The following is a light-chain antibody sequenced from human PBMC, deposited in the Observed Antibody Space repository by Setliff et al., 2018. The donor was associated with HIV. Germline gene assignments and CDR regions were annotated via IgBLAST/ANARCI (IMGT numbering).Light chain of an antibody. V-gene: IGLV2-14*01. CDR1: SSDVGGYNY. CDR3: TSFTSTSPYV. Sequence: QSVLTQPASVSGSPGQSITISCTGTSSDVGGYNYVSWYQQHPGKAPKLMIYEVSKRPSGVPNRFSGSKSGNTASLTISGLQAEDEADYFCTSFTSTSPYVFGTGTKVTVL. J-gene: IGLJ1*01. CDR2: EVS.